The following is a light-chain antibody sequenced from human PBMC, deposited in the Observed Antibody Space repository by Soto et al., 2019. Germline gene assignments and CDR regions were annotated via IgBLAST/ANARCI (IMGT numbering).Light chain of an antibody. V-gene: IGLV2-14*01. J-gene: IGLJ1*01. Sequence: QSVLTQPASVSGSPGQSITISCTGTSSDVGGYNYVSWYQQHPGKAPKIIIYEVTNRPSGVSNRFSGSKSGNTASLTISGLQAEDEGDYYCSSYTRAKTYVFGTGTKVTVL. CDR3: SSYTRAKTYV. CDR2: EVT. CDR1: SSDVGGYNY.